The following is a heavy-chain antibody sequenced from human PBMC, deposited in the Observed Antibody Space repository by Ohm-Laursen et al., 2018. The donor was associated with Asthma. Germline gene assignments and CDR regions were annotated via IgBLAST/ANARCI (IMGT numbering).Heavy chain of an antibody. CDR2: INAGNGNT. CDR1: GYKFSSYG. V-gene: IGHV1-3*01. CDR3: ARDPYYDFWSGYYRGYYYYGMDV. Sequence: ASVKVSCKAAGYKFSSYGISWVRQAPGQRLEWMGWINAGNGNTKYSQKFQGRVTITRDTSASTAYMELSSLRSEDTAVYYCARDPYYDFWSGYYRGYYYYGMDVWGQGTTVTVSS. J-gene: IGHJ6*02. D-gene: IGHD3-3*01.